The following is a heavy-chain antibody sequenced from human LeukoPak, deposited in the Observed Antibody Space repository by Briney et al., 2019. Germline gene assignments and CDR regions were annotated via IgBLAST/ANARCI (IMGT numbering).Heavy chain of an antibody. Sequence: ASVKVSCKASGYTFTSYYLHWVRQAPGQGLEWMGIINPSVGSTSYAQKFQGRVTMTRDTSTSTVHMELNSLRSEDTAVYYCARDYDTVEVTAARGWFDPWGQGTLVTVSS. D-gene: IGHD2-2*01. J-gene: IGHJ5*02. CDR3: ARDYDTVEVTAARGWFDP. V-gene: IGHV1-46*01. CDR1: GYTFTSYY. CDR2: INPSVGST.